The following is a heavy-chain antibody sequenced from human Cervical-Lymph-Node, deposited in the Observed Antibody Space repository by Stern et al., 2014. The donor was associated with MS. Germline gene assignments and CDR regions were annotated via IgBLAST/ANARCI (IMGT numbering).Heavy chain of an antibody. Sequence: EVQLVESGGGLVQPGRSLRLSCAASGFTFDDYAMHWVRQAPGKGLEWVSSISWNSGSIGYADSVKGRFTISRDNAKNSLYLQMNSLRAEDTALYYCAKGPDSASPPFDHGGQGTLVTVSS. V-gene: IGHV3-9*01. CDR2: ISWNSGSI. CDR3: AKGPDSASPPFDH. CDR1: GFTFDDYA. D-gene: IGHD1-14*01. J-gene: IGHJ4*02.